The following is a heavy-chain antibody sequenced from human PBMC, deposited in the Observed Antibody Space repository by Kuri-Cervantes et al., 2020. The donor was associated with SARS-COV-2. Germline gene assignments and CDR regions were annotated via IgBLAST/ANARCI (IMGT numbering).Heavy chain of an antibody. J-gene: IGHJ4*02. CDR2: IYYCGST. CDR3: ARHPPRDLMPWVD. Sequence: GSLRLSCTVSGGSISSSSYYWGWIRQPPGKGLEWIGSIYYCGSTYYNPSLKSRVTISVDTSKNQFSLKLSSVTAADTAVYYCARHPPRDLMPWVDWGQGTLVTVSS. D-gene: IGHD2-2*01. CDR1: GGSISSSSYY. V-gene: IGHV4-39*01.